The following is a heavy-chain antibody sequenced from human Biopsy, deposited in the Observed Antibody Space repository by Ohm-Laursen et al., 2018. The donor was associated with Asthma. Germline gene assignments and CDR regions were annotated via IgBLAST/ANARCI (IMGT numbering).Heavy chain of an antibody. J-gene: IGHJ4*02. D-gene: IGHD3-22*01. Sequence: SLRLSCAAFGFTFRNFAMHWVRQAPGKGLEWVALISDDGSDRDYSDSVRGRFTISRDYSKNTLYLQMHSLRAEDTAVYYCARGDSSNWSHYYFDYWGQGTLVTVSS. CDR2: ISDDGSDR. CDR3: ARGDSSNWSHYYFDY. CDR1: GFTFRNFA. V-gene: IGHV3-30*14.